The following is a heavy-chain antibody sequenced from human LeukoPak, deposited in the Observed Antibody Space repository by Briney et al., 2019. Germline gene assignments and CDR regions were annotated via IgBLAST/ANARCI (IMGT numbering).Heavy chain of an antibody. CDR1: GGSFSGYY. Sequence: SETLSLTCAVYGGSFSGYYWSWIRQPPGKGLEWIGEINHSGSTNYNPSLKSRVTISVDTSKNQFSLKLSSVTAADTAVCYCARGRRYSYGYYGYYFDYWGQGTLVTVSS. J-gene: IGHJ4*02. CDR2: INHSGST. V-gene: IGHV4-34*01. CDR3: ARGRRYSYGYYGYYFDY. D-gene: IGHD5-18*01.